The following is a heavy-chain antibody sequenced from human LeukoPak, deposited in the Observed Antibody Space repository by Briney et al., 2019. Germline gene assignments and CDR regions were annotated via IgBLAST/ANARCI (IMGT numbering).Heavy chain of an antibody. CDR3: ARSLLLVGATGKDYYYYYMDV. CDR1: GGSISSGSYY. CDR2: IYTNGST. D-gene: IGHD1-26*01. V-gene: IGHV4-61*02. J-gene: IGHJ6*03. Sequence: SQTLSLTCTVSGGSISSGSYYWSWIRQPAGKGLEWIGRIYTNGSTNYNPSLKSRVTISVDTSKNQFSLKLSSVTAADTAVYYCARSLLLVGATGKDYYYYYMDVWGKGTTVTVSS.